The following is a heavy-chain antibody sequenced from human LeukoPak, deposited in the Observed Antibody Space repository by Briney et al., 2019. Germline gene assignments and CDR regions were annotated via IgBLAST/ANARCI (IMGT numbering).Heavy chain of an antibody. CDR3: ARAPSGHDPFTFDY. D-gene: IGHD5-12*01. J-gene: IGHJ4*02. Sequence: ASVKVSCKASGYTFTGYYMHWVRQAPGQGLEWMGWINPNSGGTNYAQKFQGRVTMTRDTSISTAYMELSRLRSDDTAVYYCARAPSGHDPFTFDYWGQGTLVTVSS. CDR1: GYTFTGYY. CDR2: INPNSGGT. V-gene: IGHV1-2*02.